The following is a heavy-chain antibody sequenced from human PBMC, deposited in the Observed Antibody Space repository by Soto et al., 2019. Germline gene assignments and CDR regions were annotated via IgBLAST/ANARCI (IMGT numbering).Heavy chain of an antibody. V-gene: IGHV1-69*01. CDR1: GDAFTNYI. CDR3: ARGRDQPPVGLYFDS. Sequence: QVQLVQSGAEVKKPGSSVKVSCKASGDAFTNYIFDWVRQAPGQGLEWMGGIIPMFGTPKYAQTFQDRVTISADVTTGMAYLELTRLRFDDTAVYYCARGRDQPPVGLYFDSWGEGTRVTVSS. CDR2: IIPMFGTP. D-gene: IGHD1-26*01. J-gene: IGHJ4*02.